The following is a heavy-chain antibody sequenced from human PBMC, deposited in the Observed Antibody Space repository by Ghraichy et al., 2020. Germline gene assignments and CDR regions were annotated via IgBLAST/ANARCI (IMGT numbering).Heavy chain of an antibody. Sequence: GESLRLSCAASGFTFSSYGMHWVRQAPGKGLEWVALISYDGSNIYYGDSVKGRFTISRDNSKNTLYLQMNSLRAEDTAVYYCAKESGWHDYYYYYGLDVWGQGTTVTVSS. V-gene: IGHV3-30*18. J-gene: IGHJ6*02. D-gene: IGHD6-19*01. CDR2: ISYDGSNI. CDR3: AKESGWHDYYYYYGLDV. CDR1: GFTFSSYG.